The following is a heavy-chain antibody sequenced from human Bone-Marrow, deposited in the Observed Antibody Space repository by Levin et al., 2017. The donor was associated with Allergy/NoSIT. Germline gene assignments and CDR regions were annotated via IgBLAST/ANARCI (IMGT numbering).Heavy chain of an antibody. V-gene: IGHV5-51*01. Sequence: GESLKISCKGSGYSFTSYWIGWVRQMPGKGLEWMGIIYPGDSDTRYSPSFQGQVTISADKSISTAYLQWSSLKASDTAMYYCARIQDCSGGSCYSFGFDYWGQGTLVTVSS. CDR1: GYSFTSYW. J-gene: IGHJ4*02. CDR2: IYPGDSDT. CDR3: ARIQDCSGGSCYSFGFDY. D-gene: IGHD2-15*01.